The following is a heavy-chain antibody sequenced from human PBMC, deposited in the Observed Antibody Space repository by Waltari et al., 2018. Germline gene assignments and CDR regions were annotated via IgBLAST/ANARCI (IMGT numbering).Heavy chain of an antibody. CDR2: IDPGDSDP. CDR3: ARLALSNYYDSSGYYDY. V-gene: IGHV5-51*03. D-gene: IGHD3-22*01. J-gene: IGHJ4*02. Sequence: EVQLVQSGEEVKKPGESMKSSCKGYGYSFTSYWNGWVRQMRGKGREWMGFIDPGDSDPSYSPSFQGQVTISAAKSISTAYLQWSSLKASDTAMYYCARLALSNYYDSSGYYDYWGQGTLVTVSS. CDR1: GYSFTSYW.